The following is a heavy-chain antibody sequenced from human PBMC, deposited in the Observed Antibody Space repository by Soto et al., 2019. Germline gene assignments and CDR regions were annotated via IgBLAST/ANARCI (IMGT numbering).Heavy chain of an antibody. Sequence: ASVKVSCKASGYSFTDYHIHWVRQAPGQGLEWLGRINPKSGGTSTAQKFQGWVTMTTDTSISTASMELTRLTSDDTAIYYCARGDYPFPYYYYGLDVWGLGTTVTVSS. D-gene: IGHD4-17*01. CDR3: ARGDYPFPYYYYGLDV. J-gene: IGHJ6*02. CDR2: INPKSGGT. V-gene: IGHV1-2*04. CDR1: GYSFTDYH.